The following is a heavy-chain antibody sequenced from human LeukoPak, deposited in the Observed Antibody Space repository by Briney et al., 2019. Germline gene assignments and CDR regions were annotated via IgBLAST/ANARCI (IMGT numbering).Heavy chain of an antibody. D-gene: IGHD1-26*01. CDR3: ARGELTVGGNVDY. Sequence: GRSLRLSCAASGFTFSSYGMHWVRQAPGKGLEWVAVISYDGSNKYYADSVKGRFTISRDNAKNTLYLHVNSLRAEDTAVYYCARGELTVGGNVDYWGQGTLVTVSS. CDR1: GFTFSSYG. V-gene: IGHV3-30*03. J-gene: IGHJ4*02. CDR2: ISYDGSNK.